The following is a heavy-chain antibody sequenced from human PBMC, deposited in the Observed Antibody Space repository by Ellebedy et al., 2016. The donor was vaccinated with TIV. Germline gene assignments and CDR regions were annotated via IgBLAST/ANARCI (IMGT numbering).Heavy chain of an antibody. D-gene: IGHD1-7*01. V-gene: IGHV4-61*08. J-gene: IGHJ4*02. CDR2: IYRSEIT. Sequence: SETLSLTCTVSGGSVSSSDYFCSWIRQPPGKGLEWIGYIYRSEITNYNPSLKSRVTISVDTSTNQFSLKRTSVPAADTAVYYCAATGPTDYWGQGTLVTVSS. CDR1: GGSVSSSDYF. CDR3: AATGPTDY.